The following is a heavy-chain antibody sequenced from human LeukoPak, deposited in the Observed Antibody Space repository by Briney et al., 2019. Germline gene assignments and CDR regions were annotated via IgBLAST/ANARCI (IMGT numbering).Heavy chain of an antibody. Sequence: GXSLRLSCAASGFILSSYSMNWVRQAPGKGLEWVSYISSSSTTIYYADSVKGRFTISRDNAKNSLYLQMNSLRAEDTAVYYCARTYSSSSRTMWFDPWGQGTLVTVSS. CDR2: ISSSSTTI. D-gene: IGHD6-6*01. CDR1: GFILSSYS. V-gene: IGHV3-48*01. J-gene: IGHJ5*02. CDR3: ARTYSSSSRTMWFDP.